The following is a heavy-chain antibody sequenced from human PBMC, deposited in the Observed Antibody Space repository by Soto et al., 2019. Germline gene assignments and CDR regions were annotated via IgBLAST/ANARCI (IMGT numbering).Heavy chain of an antibody. CDR3: ARDGGAY. D-gene: IGHD3-16*01. CDR1: GFTFSSYA. Sequence: QVQLVESGGGVVQPGRSLRLSCAASGFTFSSYAMHWVRRAPGKGLEWMAVMSYDGSNKYYADSVKGRFTISRDNSTNTLYLQMNSLRPEDPALYYCARDGGAYWGQGTLVIVSS. CDR2: MSYDGSNK. J-gene: IGHJ4*02. V-gene: IGHV3-30-3*01.